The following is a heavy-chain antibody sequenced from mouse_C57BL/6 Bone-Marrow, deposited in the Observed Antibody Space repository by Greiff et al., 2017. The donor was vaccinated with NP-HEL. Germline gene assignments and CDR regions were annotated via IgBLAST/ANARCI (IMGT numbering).Heavy chain of an antibody. V-gene: IGHV3-8*01. D-gene: IGHD2-4*01. CDR3: ARSSYDYDEVYYAMDY. J-gene: IGHJ4*01. CDR2: ISYSGST. CDR1: GYSIPSDY. Sequence: EVQLVESGPGLAKPSQTLSLTCSVTGYSIPSDYWNWIRKFPGNKLEYMGYISYSGSTYYNPSLKSRISIPPDTSKNQYYLQLNSVSTEDTATYYCARSSYDYDEVYYAMDYWGQGTSVTVSS.